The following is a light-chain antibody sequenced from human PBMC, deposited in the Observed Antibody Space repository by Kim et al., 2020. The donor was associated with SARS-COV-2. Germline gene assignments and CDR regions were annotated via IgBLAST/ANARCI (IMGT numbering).Light chain of an antibody. J-gene: IGKJ1*01. CDR1: QSISNW. V-gene: IGKV1-5*03. CDR2: KAS. CDR3: QQYNSYSWT. Sequence: DIQMTQSPSTLSASVGDRVTITCRASQSISNWLAWYQQKPGRAPKLLIYKASTLESGVPSRFSGSGSGTEFTLTISSLQSDDFAIYYCQQYNSYSWTFGQGTKVEIK.